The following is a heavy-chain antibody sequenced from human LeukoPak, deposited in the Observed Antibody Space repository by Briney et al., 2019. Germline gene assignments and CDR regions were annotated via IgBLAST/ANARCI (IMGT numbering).Heavy chain of an antibody. V-gene: IGHV1-2*02. J-gene: IGHJ4*02. D-gene: IGHD2-2*01. CDR1: GYTFTGYY. Sequence: GASVKVSCKASGYTFTGYYMHWVRQAPGQGLEWMGWINPSSGGTNYAQKFQGRVTMTRDTSISTAYMELSRLRSDDTAVYYCARAVPADGAYFDYWGQGTLVTVSS. CDR3: ARAVPADGAYFDY. CDR2: INPSSGGT.